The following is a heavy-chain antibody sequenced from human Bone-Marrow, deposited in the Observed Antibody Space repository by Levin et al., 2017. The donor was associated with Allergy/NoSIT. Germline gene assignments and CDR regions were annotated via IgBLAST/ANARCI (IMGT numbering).Heavy chain of an antibody. D-gene: IGHD2/OR15-2a*01. J-gene: IGHJ4*02. CDR2: IKKKSQGETT. CDR1: GFTFSKAW. Sequence: GGSLRLSCAASGFTFSKAWMTWVRQAPGKGLECVARIKKKSQGETTDYGAPVKGRFTISRDDSTNTVYLQMNSLATEDTGMYYCTADLEESTTYSCDYWGQGTLVTVSS. CDR3: TADLEESTTYSCDY. V-gene: IGHV3-15*05.